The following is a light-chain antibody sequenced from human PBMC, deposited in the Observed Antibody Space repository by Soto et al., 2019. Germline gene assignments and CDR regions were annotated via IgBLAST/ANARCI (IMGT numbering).Light chain of an antibody. V-gene: IGLV2-14*03. Sequence: QSALTQPPSASGSPGQSVTISCTGTKSDIYTYDYVSWYQQHPGKVPKLIIYDVSRRPSGVSNRFSGSKSGNTASLHISGLQAGDEADYYCSSYRRSNTLVFGTGTKVTVL. CDR2: DVS. J-gene: IGLJ1*01. CDR1: KSDIYTYDY. CDR3: SSYRRSNTLV.